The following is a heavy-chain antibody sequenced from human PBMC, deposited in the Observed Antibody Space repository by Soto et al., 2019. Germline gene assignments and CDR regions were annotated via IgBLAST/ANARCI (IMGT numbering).Heavy chain of an antibody. CDR2: IIPIFGTA. J-gene: IGHJ3*02. Sequence: AVKVSCKASGGTFSSYAISWVRQAPGQGLEWMGGIIPIFGTANYAQKFQGRVTITADESTSTAYMELSSLRSEDTAVYYCARDYYDSSGYAYDAFDIWGQGTMVTVSS. CDR3: ARDYYDSSGYAYDAFDI. D-gene: IGHD3-22*01. V-gene: IGHV1-69*13. CDR1: GGTFSSYA.